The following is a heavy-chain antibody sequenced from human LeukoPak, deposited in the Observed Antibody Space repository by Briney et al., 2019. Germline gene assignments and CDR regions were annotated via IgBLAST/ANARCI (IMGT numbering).Heavy chain of an antibody. CDR2: IKQDGSEK. V-gene: IGHV3-7*01. D-gene: IGHD6-19*01. Sequence: GGSLRLSCAASGFTFSSYWMSWVRQAPGKGLEWVANIKQDGSEKYYVDSVKGRFTISRDNAKNSLYLQMNSLRAEDTAVYYCARGLPGIAVAGNYYYYYMDVWGKGTTVTISS. CDR3: ARGLPGIAVAGNYYYYYMDV. CDR1: GFTFSSYW. J-gene: IGHJ6*03.